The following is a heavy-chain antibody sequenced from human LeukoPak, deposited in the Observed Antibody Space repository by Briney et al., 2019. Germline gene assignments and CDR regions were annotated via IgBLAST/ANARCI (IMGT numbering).Heavy chain of an antibody. CDR2: ISSSSSTI. CDR3: ASSPKRPPLDY. V-gene: IGHV3-48*01. CDR1: GFTFSSYS. Sequence: PGGSLRLSCAASGFTFSSYSMNWVRQAPGKGLEWVSYISSSSSTIYYADSVKGRFTISRDNAKNSLYLQMNSLRAEDTAVYYCASSPKRPPLDYWGQGTLVTVSS. J-gene: IGHJ4*02.